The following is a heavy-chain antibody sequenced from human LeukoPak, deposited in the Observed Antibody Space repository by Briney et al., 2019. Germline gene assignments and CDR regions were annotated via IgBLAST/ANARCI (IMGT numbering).Heavy chain of an antibody. D-gene: IGHD2-2*02. V-gene: IGHV3-9*01. J-gene: IGHJ6*02. CDR3: ALVPAAIRGYYYYGMDV. CDR2: ISWNSGSI. Sequence: GRSLRLSCAASGFTFDDYAMHWVRQAPGKGLEWVSGISWNSGSIGYADSVKGRFTISRDNAKNSLYLQMNSLRAEDTALHYCALVPAAIRGYYYYGMDVWGQGTTVTVSS. CDR1: GFTFDDYA.